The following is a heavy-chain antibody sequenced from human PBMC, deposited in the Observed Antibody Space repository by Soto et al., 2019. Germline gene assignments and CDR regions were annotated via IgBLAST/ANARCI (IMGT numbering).Heavy chain of an antibody. CDR2: ISYDGSNK. CDR3: ARGSYIAAAGPYYYGIDV. Sequence: QVQLVESGGGVVQPGRSLRLSCAASGFTFSSYGMHWVRQAPGKGLEWVAVISYDGSNKYYADSVKGRFTISRDNSKNTLYLQMNSLRAEDTAVYYCARGSYIAAAGPYYYGIDVWGQGTTVTVS. D-gene: IGHD6-13*01. CDR1: GFTFSSYG. J-gene: IGHJ6*02. V-gene: IGHV3-30*03.